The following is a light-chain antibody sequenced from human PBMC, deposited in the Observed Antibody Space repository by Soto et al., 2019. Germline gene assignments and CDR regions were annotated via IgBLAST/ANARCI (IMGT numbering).Light chain of an antibody. Sequence: QSVLTQPPSASGTPGQRVTISCSGISSNIGSNYVYWYQQLPGTAPKLLIYSNNQRPSGVPDRFSGSKSDTSASLAISGLQSEDEADYYCAAWDDSLNGQLFGGGTKLTVL. CDR2: SNN. CDR3: AAWDDSLNGQL. CDR1: SSNIGSNY. V-gene: IGLV1-44*01. J-gene: IGLJ2*01.